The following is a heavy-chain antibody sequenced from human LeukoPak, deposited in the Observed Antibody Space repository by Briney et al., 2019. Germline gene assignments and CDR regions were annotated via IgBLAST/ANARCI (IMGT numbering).Heavy chain of an antibody. Sequence: SETLSLTCTVSGGSISSGDNYWIWIPNPPGKALEWIAYMYYSGSTYYNPSLKSRVTMSADTSKNQLSLKLSSVTAADTAVYYCARPYYYDSRIDPWGQGILVTVSS. D-gene: IGHD3-22*01. CDR2: MYYSGST. CDR3: ARPYYYDSRIDP. V-gene: IGHV4-30-4*01. J-gene: IGHJ5*02. CDR1: GGSISSGDNY.